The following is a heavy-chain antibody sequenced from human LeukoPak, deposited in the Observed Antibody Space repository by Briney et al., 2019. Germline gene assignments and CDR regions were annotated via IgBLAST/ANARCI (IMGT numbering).Heavy chain of an antibody. CDR3: ARQSGYCSSTSCYEVDY. Sequence: GEPLKISCMGSGYSFTNYWIGCGRQMPGKGLWWVGIIYPGDSDTRYSPSFQDQVTISANKSISTAYMQWSSLKVSDTATYYCARQSGYCSSTSCYEVDYWGQGTLVTVSS. CDR2: IYPGDSDT. J-gene: IGHJ4*02. CDR1: GYSFTNYW. D-gene: IGHD2-2*03. V-gene: IGHV5-51*01.